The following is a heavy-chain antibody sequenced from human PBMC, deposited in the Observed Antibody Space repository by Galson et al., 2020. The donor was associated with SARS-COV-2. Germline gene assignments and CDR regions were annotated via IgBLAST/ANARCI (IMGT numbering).Heavy chain of an antibody. D-gene: IGHD1-20*01. CDR3: ARGGARVLMFLGDPMRRYLDI. J-gene: IGHJ3*02. V-gene: IGHV3-7*01. CDR1: GFTFSRDW. Sequence: GGSLRLSCAASGFTFSRDWMTWVRQAPGKGLEWVANIRGDGKEIYYVDSVKGRFTISRDNAENSLYLEMNNLRVEDTAVYYCARGGARVLMFLGDPMRRYLDIWGLGTMVTVSS. CDR2: IRGDGKEI.